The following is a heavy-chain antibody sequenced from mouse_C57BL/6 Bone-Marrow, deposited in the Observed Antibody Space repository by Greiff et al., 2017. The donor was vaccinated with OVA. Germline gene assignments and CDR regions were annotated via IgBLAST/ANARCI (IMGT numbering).Heavy chain of an antibody. D-gene: IGHD1-1*01. J-gene: IGHJ4*01. CDR1: GYTFTDYY. V-gene: IGHV1-77*01. CDR2: IGPGSGST. Sequence: QVQLQQSGAELVKPGASVKISCKASGYTFTDYYINWVKQRPGQGLEWIGKIGPGSGSTYYNEKFKGKATLTADKSSSTAYMQLSSLTSEDSAVYFCARGERYYYGSLYAMDYWGQGTSVTVSS. CDR3: ARGERYYYGSLYAMDY.